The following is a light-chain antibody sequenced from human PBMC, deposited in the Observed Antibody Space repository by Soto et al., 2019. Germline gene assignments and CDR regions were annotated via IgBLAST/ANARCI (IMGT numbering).Light chain of an antibody. CDR3: GTWDNSLSAV. CDR2: SSN. V-gene: IGLV1-44*01. Sequence: QSVLTQPPSASGTPGQRVTISCSGSSSNIGSNTVNWYQQRPGTAPKLLIYSSNQRPSGVPDRFSGSQSGTSASLAISGLQSEDEADYYCGTWDNSLSAVFGGGTKVTVL. CDR1: SSNIGSNT. J-gene: IGLJ2*01.